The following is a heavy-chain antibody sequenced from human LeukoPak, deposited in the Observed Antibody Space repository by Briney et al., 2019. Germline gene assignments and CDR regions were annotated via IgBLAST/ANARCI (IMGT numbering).Heavy chain of an antibody. CDR1: GFTFSSYA. CDR3: TKGRGGGYYFDY. D-gene: IGHD3-22*01. Sequence: PGGSLRLSCAASGFTFSSYAMRWVRQAPGKGLEWVSELDGSGVITYYADSVKDRFTISRDNSKNTLYLQINSLRAEDTAVYYCTKGRGGGYYFDYWGQGTLVTVSS. V-gene: IGHV3-23*01. CDR2: LDGSGVIT. J-gene: IGHJ4*02.